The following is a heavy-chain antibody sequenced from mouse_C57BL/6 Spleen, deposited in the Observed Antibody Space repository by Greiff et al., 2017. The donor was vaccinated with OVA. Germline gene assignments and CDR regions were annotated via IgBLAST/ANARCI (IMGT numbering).Heavy chain of an antibody. CDR2: IDPSDSYT. CDR3: ARAGYYSYYFDY. D-gene: IGHD2-3*01. CDR1: GYTFTSYW. Sequence: QVQLQQPGAELVRPGPSVKLSCKASGYTFTSYWMHWVKQRPGQGLEWIGVIDPSDSYTNYNQKFKGKATLTVDTSSSTAYMQLSSLTSEDSAVYYCARAGYYSYYFDYWGQGTTLTVSS. J-gene: IGHJ2*01. V-gene: IGHV1-59*01.